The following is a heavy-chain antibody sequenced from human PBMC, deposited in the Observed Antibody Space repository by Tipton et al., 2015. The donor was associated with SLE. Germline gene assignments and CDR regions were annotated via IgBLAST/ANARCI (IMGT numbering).Heavy chain of an antibody. CDR1: GYTFTIYG. J-gene: IGHJ4*02. D-gene: IGHD3-22*01. CDR3: ASFSSSGYPL. V-gene: IGHV1-18*01. Sequence: QSGPEVKKPGASVKVSCKASGYTFTIYGISWVRQAPGQGLEWMGWISGYSGNTKYAQKLQGRVTMTTDTSTSTAYMELRSLRSDDTAVYYCASFSSSGYPLWGQGTLVTVSS. CDR2: ISGYSGNT.